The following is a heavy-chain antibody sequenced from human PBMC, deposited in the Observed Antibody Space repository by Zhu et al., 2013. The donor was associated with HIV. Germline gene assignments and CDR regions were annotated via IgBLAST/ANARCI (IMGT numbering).Heavy chain of an antibody. CDR2: IIPIFGTA. Sequence: QVQLVQSGAEVKKPGSSVKVSCKASGGTFSSYAISWVRQAPGQGLEWMGGIIPIFGTANYAQKFQGRVTITADESTSTAYMELSSLRSEDTAVYYCARFRPGYGDYGAIGYYFDYWGQGTLVTVSS. V-gene: IGHV1-69*12. CDR3: ARFRPGYGDYGAIGYYFDY. J-gene: IGHJ4*02. CDR1: GGTFSSYA. D-gene: IGHD4-17*01.